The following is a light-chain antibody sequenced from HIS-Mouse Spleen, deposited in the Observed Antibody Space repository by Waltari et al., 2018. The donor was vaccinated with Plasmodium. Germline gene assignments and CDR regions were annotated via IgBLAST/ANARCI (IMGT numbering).Light chain of an antibody. V-gene: IGLV3-1*01. J-gene: IGLJ2*01. CDR3: QAWDSSTVV. CDR1: KLGDKY. Sequence: SYELTQPPSVSVSPGQTASITCSGDKLGDKYPCWYQQKPGQSPGLVIHQDSKRPLGIPERFSGSNSGNTATLTISGTQAMDEADYYCQAWDSSTVVFGGGTKLTVL. CDR2: QDS.